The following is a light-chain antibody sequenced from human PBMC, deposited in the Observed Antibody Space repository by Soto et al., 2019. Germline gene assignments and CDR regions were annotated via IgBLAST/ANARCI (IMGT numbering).Light chain of an antibody. CDR3: SSYAGSSTPVV. V-gene: IGLV2-23*01. J-gene: IGLJ2*01. CDR2: EGS. Sequence: QPALTQPASVSGSPGQSITISCTGISSDVGSYNLVSWYQQHPGKAPKVMIYEGSKRPSGVSNRFSGSRPGNTASLTISGRQAEDEAHYYCSSYAGSSTPVVFGGGTKVTVL. CDR1: SSDVGSYNL.